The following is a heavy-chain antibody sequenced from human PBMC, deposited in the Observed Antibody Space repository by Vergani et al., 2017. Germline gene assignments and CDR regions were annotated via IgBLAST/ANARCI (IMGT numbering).Heavy chain of an antibody. V-gene: IGHV3-30*03. Sequence: QVQLVESGGGVVQPGRSLRLSCVVSGFTSSYYGMHWVRQAPGKGLEWVAVKSYEGKQKYYADSVKGRFTIARDNSKSTLYLQMNSLRTEDTAVYYCATKSCCTPGCQIGYFREWGQGTLVTVSS. D-gene: IGHD1-1*01. J-gene: IGHJ1*01. CDR2: KSYEGKQK. CDR3: ATKSCCTPGCQIGYFRE. CDR1: GFTSSYYG.